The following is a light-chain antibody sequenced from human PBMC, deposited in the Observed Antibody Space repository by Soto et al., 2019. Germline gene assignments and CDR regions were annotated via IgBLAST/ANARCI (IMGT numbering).Light chain of an antibody. J-gene: IGKJ1*01. CDR2: DAS. CDR3: QQRSSWPGT. V-gene: IGKV3-11*01. Sequence: IVLTQSPSTLSFSPGERSTLSCRASQSVRSSLAWYQQQPGQAPRLLIYDASNRATGIPGRFSGSGSGTDFTLTISSLDPKDFAVYYCQQRSSWPGTFGLGTKVDIK. CDR1: QSVRSS.